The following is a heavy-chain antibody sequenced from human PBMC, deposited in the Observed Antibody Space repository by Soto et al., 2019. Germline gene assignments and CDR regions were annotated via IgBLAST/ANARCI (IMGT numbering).Heavy chain of an antibody. J-gene: IGHJ6*03. V-gene: IGHV1-46*03. CDR3: ARGSIAAAGRLGYYYYYMDV. CDR1: GYTFTSYY. D-gene: IGHD6-13*01. CDR2: INPSGGST. Sequence: ASVKVSCKASGYTFTSYYMHWVRQAPGQGLEWMGIINPSGGSTSYAQKFQGRVTMTTDTSTSTAYMELRSLRSEDTAVYYCARGSIAAAGRLGYYYYYMDVWGKGTTVTVSS.